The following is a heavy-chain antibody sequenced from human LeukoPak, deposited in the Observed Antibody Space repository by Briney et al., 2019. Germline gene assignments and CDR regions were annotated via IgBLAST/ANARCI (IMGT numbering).Heavy chain of an antibody. CDR3: ASGGDGPATVDY. V-gene: IGHV4-59*01. D-gene: IGHD2-21*02. J-gene: IGHJ4*02. CDR2: IYYSGST. CDR1: GGSISSYY. Sequence: PSETLSLTCTVSGGSISSYYWSWIRQPPGKGLEWIGYIYYSGSTNYNPSLKSRVTISVDTSKNQFSLKLSSVTAADTAVYYCASGGDGPATVDYWGQGTLVTASS.